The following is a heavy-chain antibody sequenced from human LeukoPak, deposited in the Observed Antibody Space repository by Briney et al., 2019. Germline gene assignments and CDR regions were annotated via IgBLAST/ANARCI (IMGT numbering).Heavy chain of an antibody. D-gene: IGHD1-26*01. CDR3: ARRTSYYTTDF. CDR2: VSYSGTT. J-gene: IGHJ4*02. V-gene: IGHV4-39*07. Sequence: SETLSLTCTVSGGSVSSYSFNWGWLRQPPGEGLEWIGSVSYSGTTVYNPSLKSRVTISVDTSKNQFSLKLSSVTAADTAVYYCARRTSYYTTDFWGQGTLVTVSS. CDR1: GGSVSSYSFN.